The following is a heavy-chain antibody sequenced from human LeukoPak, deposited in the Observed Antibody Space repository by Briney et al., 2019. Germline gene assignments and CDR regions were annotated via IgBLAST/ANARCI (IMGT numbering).Heavy chain of an antibody. CDR2: VTWNSATI. V-gene: IGHV3-9*03. D-gene: IGHD6-6*01. Sequence: QPGRSLRLSCAASGFTFNDYAMHWVRRAPGKGLEWVSGVTWNSATIAYADSVKGRFTISRDNAKNSLYLQMNSLRIEDMAFYYCAKGGRATRLDDALDIWGQGTMVAVSS. CDR3: AKGGRATRLDDALDI. J-gene: IGHJ3*02. CDR1: GFTFNDYA.